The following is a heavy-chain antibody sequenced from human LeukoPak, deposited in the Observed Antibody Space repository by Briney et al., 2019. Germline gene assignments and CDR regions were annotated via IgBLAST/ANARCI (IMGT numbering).Heavy chain of an antibody. Sequence: ASVKVSCKSSGYTFTVYYMHWVRHAPGQGLEWMGWINPNSGGTNYAQKFQGRVTMTRDTSIGTAYMELSRLRSDDTAVYYRARVLLGAVTTFLSYYGMDVWGQGTTVTVSS. CDR3: ARVLLGAVTTFLSYYGMDV. D-gene: IGHD4-11*01. J-gene: IGHJ6*02. V-gene: IGHV1-2*02. CDR1: GYTFTVYY. CDR2: INPNSGGT.